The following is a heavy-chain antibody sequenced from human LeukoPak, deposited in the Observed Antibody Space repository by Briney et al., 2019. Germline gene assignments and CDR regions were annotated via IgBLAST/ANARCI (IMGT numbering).Heavy chain of an antibody. CDR3: ARDRGSSSSFFGWFDP. CDR1: GGSFSGYY. Sequence: PSETLSLTCAVYGGSFSGYYWSWIRQPPGKGLEWIGEINHSGSTNYNPSLKSRVTISVDTSKNQFSLKLSSVTAADTAVYYCARDRGSSSSFFGWFDPWGQGTLVTVSS. J-gene: IGHJ5*02. V-gene: IGHV4-34*01. CDR2: INHSGST. D-gene: IGHD6-6*01.